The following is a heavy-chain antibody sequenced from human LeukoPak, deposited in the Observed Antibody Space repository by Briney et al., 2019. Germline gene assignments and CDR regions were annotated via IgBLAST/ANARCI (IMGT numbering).Heavy chain of an antibody. CDR2: IYYSGST. CDR1: GGSISSGDYY. Sequence: SSETLSLTCIVSGGSISSGDYYWSWIRQPPGKGLEWIGYIYYSGSTYYNPSLKSRVTISVDTSKNQFSLKLSSVTAADTAVYYCARGRAAAGIGTSPEPYYYYMDVWGKGTTVTVSS. D-gene: IGHD6-13*01. J-gene: IGHJ6*03. CDR3: ARGRAAAGIGTSPEPYYYYMDV. V-gene: IGHV4-30-4*08.